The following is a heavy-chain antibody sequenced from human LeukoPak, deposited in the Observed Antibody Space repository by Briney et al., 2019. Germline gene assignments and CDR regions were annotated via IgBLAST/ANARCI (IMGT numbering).Heavy chain of an antibody. CDR1: GYTFTTYY. CDR2: INPSGGST. CDR3: ARGGRGEGTGTTRVAFDI. D-gene: IGHD1-1*01. J-gene: IGHJ3*02. Sequence: SVKFSCKAAGYTFTTYYMHWVRQAPGQGLEWMGTINPSGGSTSYAQKFQGRVTMTRDTSTSTVYMELSSLRSEDTAVYYCARGGRGEGTGTTRVAFDIWGQGTMVTVSS. V-gene: IGHV1-46*01.